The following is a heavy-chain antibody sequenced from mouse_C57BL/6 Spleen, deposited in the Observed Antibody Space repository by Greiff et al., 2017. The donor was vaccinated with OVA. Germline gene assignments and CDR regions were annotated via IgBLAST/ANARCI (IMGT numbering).Heavy chain of an antibody. J-gene: IGHJ2*01. D-gene: IGHD1-3*01. CDR2: IHPSDSDT. Sequence: QVQLKQPGAELVKPGASVKVSCKASGYTFTSYWMHWVKQRPGQGLEWIGRIHPSDSDTNYNQKFKGKATLTVDKSSNTAYMQLSSLTSEDSAVYYCAILYYVSGTAYWGKGTTLTVSS. CDR1: GYTFTSYW. V-gene: IGHV1-74*01. CDR3: AILYYVSGTAY.